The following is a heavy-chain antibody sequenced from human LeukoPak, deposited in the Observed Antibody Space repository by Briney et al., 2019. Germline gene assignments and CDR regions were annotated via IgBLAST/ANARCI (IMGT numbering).Heavy chain of an antibody. J-gene: IGHJ5*02. CDR1: GASISSGGYY. D-gene: IGHD3-10*01. Sequence: SETLSLTCTVSGASISSGGYYWSWIRQHPGKGLEWIGYVYYSGSTYYNPSLESRVTISVDTSKNQFSLRLNSVTAADTAVYYCARDRGMVQGVRLHNWFDPWGQGTLVTVSS. V-gene: IGHV4-31*03. CDR2: VYYSGST. CDR3: ARDRGMVQGVRLHNWFDP.